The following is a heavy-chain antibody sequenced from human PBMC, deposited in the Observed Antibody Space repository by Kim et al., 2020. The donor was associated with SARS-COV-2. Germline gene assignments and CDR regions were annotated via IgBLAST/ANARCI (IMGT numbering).Heavy chain of an antibody. J-gene: IGHJ6*02. V-gene: IGHV3-30*01. Sequence: ASVKGRFTISRDNSKNTLYLQMNSLRAEDTAVYYCARVRRSYYYYYGMDVWGQGTTVTVSS. CDR3: ARVRRSYYYYYGMDV.